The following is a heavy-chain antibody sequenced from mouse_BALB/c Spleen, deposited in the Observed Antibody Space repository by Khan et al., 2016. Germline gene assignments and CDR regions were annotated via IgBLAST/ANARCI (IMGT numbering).Heavy chain of an antibody. V-gene: IGHV1-4*01. CDR1: GYTFTSYT. CDR3: AREGWLLGYFDY. J-gene: IGHJ2*01. D-gene: IGHD2-3*01. Sequence: QVQLQRSGAELARPGASVKMSCKASGYTFTSYTMHWVKQGPGQGLEWIGYVIPSNAYTNYNQKFKDKATLTADKSSSTAYMQLSSLTSEDSAVYDCAREGWLLGYFDYWGQGTTLTVSS. CDR2: VIPSNAYT.